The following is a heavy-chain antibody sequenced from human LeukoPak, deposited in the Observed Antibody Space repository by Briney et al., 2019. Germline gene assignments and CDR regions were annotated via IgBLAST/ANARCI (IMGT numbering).Heavy chain of an antibody. CDR2: IYSGGGT. D-gene: IGHD3-10*01. Sequence: GGSLRLSCAVSGFTVSSNYMSWVRQAPGKGLEWVSVIYSGGGTYYADSVKGRFTISRDNSKNTVYLQMNSLRVEDTAVYYCARSRGTFFPHDYWAREPWSPSPQ. CDR3: ARSRGTFFPHDY. J-gene: IGHJ4*02. CDR1: GFTVSSNY. V-gene: IGHV3-66*01.